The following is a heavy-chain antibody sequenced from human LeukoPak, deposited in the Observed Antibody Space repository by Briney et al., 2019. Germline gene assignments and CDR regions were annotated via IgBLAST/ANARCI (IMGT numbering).Heavy chain of an antibody. Sequence: SETLSLTCAVYGGSFSGYYWSWIRQPPGKGLEWIGEINHSGSTNYNPSLKSRVTISVDTSKNQFSLKLSSVTAADTAVYYCARGRVFITMVRGGWFDPWGQGTLVTVSS. CDR1: GGSFSGYY. V-gene: IGHV4-34*01. CDR2: INHSGST. D-gene: IGHD3-10*01. J-gene: IGHJ5*02. CDR3: ARGRVFITMVRGGWFDP.